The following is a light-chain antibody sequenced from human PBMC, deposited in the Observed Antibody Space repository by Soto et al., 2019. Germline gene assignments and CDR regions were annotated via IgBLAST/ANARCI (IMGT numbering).Light chain of an antibody. CDR2: GAS. J-gene: IGKJ1*01. CDR1: QSVSSNY. Sequence: VSTQSPGTLTFSPGERATLSCRARQSVSSNYLAWYQQKPGQAPRLLIYGASSRATGIPDRFSGSGSGTDFTLTISRLEPEDFAVYYCQQYGSSPFTFGQGTKVDIK. V-gene: IGKV3-20*01. CDR3: QQYGSSPFT.